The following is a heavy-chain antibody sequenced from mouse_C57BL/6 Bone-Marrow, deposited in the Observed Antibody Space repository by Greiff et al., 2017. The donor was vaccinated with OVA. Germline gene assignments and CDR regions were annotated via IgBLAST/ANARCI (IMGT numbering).Heavy chain of an antibody. V-gene: IGHV1-64*01. CDR1: GYTFTSYW. CDR3: ARLEDYDGLAY. CDR2: IHPNSGST. Sequence: QVQLQQPGAELVKPGASVKLSCKASGYTFTSYWMHWVKQRPGQGLEWIGMIHPNSGSTNYNEKFKSKATLTVDKSSSTAYMQLSSLTSEDSAVYYCARLEDYDGLAYWGQGTLVTVSA. J-gene: IGHJ3*01. D-gene: IGHD2-4*01.